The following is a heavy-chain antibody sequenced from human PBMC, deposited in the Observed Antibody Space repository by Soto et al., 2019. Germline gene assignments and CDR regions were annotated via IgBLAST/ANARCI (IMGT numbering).Heavy chain of an antibody. CDR1: GGSISRDGYS. V-gene: IGHV4-30-2*06. Sequence: SETLSLTCTVSGGSISRDGYSWSWIRQSPGKGLEWIGYIYHSGSTNYNPSLKTRVTISLDRSKNQLSLKLNSVTAADTAVYYCVRDRYYYYGMDVWGQGTTVTVSS. CDR3: VRDRYYYYGMDV. J-gene: IGHJ6*02. CDR2: IYHSGST.